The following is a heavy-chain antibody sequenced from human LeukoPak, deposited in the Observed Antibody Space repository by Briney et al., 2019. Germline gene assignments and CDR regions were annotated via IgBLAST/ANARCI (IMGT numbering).Heavy chain of an antibody. CDR1: GGSISSYY. CDR3: ARGGWSAFDI. Sequence: PSETLSLTCTVSGGSISSYYWSWIRQPPGKGLEWIGYIYYSGTTNYNPYLKSRVTISVDTSKNQFSMKLRSVTAADTAVYYCARGGWSAFDIWGQGTMVTASS. CDR2: IYYSGTT. J-gene: IGHJ3*02. V-gene: IGHV4-59*01. D-gene: IGHD3-10*01.